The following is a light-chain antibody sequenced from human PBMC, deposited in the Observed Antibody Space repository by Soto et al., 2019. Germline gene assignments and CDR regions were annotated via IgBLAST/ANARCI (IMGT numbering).Light chain of an antibody. CDR1: QSVKTF. CDR2: DAS. CDR3: QQRSNWPIT. Sequence: EIVLTQSPATLSLSPGERATLSCRASQSVKTFLVWYQQRPGQAPRLLIYDASHRAAGIPARFSGSGSRTDFILTISSLEPEDFAVYYCQQRSNWPITFGQGTRLEIK. J-gene: IGKJ5*01. V-gene: IGKV3-11*01.